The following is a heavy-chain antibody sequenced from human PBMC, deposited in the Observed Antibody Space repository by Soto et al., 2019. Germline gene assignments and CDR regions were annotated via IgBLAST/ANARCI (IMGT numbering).Heavy chain of an antibody. Sequence: ASVKVSCKASGYTFTSYGTHWVRQAPGQRLEWMGWINAANGDTKYSPKFQGRVTITRDTSASTAYMELSSLRSEDTAVYYCVRRHVSATGIDWFDPWGQGTLVTVSS. CDR1: GYTFTSYG. D-gene: IGHD6-13*01. J-gene: IGHJ5*02. V-gene: IGHV1-3*01. CDR2: INAANGDT. CDR3: VRRHVSATGIDWFDP.